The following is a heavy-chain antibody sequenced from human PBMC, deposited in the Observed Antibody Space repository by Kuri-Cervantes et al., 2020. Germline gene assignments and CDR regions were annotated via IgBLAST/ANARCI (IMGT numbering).Heavy chain of an antibody. CDR3: ARGSGYRFVDY. CDR1: GFTFSSYA. J-gene: IGHJ4*02. Sequence: GESLKISCAASGFTFSSYAMHWVRQAPGKGLEWVSVIYSGGSTYYADSVKGRFTISRDNSKNTLYLQMNSLRAEDTAVYYCARGSGYRFVDYRGQGTLVTVSS. V-gene: IGHV3-53*01. CDR2: IYSGGST. D-gene: IGHD5-18*01.